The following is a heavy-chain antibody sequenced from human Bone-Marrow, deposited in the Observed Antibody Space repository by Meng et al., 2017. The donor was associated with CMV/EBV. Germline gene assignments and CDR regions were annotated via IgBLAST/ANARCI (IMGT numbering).Heavy chain of an antibody. J-gene: IGHJ4*02. Sequence: ASGFIFKNYVMRWARQAPGKGLEWVSSISGSGDATYYADSVKGRFTISRDNSKNTMYLQMNSLRAEDTAVYYCAKSYATSGYHFESWGQGTLVTVSS. CDR2: ISGSGDAT. D-gene: IGHD3-22*01. CDR1: GFIFKNYV. V-gene: IGHV3-23*01. CDR3: AKSYATSGYHFES.